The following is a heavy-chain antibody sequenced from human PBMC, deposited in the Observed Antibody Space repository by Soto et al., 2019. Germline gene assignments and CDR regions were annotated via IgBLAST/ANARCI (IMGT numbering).Heavy chain of an antibody. CDR2: ISAFNGDT. CDR1: GFTFTRYG. CDR3: ARDSPSSGLLGTNY. V-gene: IGHV1-18*01. D-gene: IGHD6-19*01. J-gene: IGHJ4*02. Sequence: QVQLVQSGAEVKKPGASVKVSCKASGFTFTRYGISWVRQAPGQGLEWMGWISAFNGDTKYAQRLQGRVSMTTDTSTDTAHMELSSLRSDDTAVYYCARDSPSSGLLGTNYWGQGTLVSVSS.